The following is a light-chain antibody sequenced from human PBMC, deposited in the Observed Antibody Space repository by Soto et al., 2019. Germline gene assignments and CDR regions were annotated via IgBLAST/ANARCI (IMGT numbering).Light chain of an antibody. CDR2: TTS. CDR3: QQSYSTPPIT. CDR1: QSISSF. J-gene: IGKJ5*01. V-gene: IGKV1-39*01. Sequence: DIQMTQSPSSLSASVGDRVTITCRTSQSISSFLNWYQHKPGNAPKLLIYTTSTLRSGVPSRFRGSGSWTHFPLTITNVQPEDFATYYCQQSYSTPPITFGQGTRLDIK.